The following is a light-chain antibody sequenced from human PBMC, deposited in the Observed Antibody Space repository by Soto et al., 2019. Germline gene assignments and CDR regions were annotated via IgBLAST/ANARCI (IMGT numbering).Light chain of an antibody. V-gene: IGKV3-15*01. CDR2: GAS. Sequence: EIVMTQSPATLSVSPGDRVTLSCRASQSISDNLAWFQQKSGQAPRLLIHGASKRATGVPVRFTGSGSGTEFTLTISSLQSEDSAVYYCQQYHNWPPQYTFGQGTKLQIK. J-gene: IGKJ2*01. CDR3: QQYHNWPPQYT. CDR1: QSISDN.